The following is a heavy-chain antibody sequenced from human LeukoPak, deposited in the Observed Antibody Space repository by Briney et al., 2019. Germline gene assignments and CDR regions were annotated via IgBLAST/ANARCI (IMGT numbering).Heavy chain of an antibody. J-gene: IGHJ4*02. V-gene: IGHV3-48*04. D-gene: IGHD2-15*01. CDR3: ATEHYGSLAG. CDR1: GFTFSDYA. CDR2: ISTSSTTI. Sequence: GGSLRLSCAASGFTFSDYAMNWVRQPPGKGLEWVSYISTSSTTIYYADSVKGRFTISRDNAKNSLYLQMNSLRAEDTAVYYCATEHYGSLAGWGQGTLVTVSS.